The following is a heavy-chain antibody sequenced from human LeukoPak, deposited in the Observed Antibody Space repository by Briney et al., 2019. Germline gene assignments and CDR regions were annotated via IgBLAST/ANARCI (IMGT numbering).Heavy chain of an antibody. D-gene: IGHD2-21*02. V-gene: IGHV3-20*04. Sequence: GSLRLSCAASGFTFDDHAMSWVRQAPGKGLEWVSNINWSGAGTDYADSVKGRFSISRDNAKNSLYLQMSSLRAEDTALYYCARGYCGGDCYFDHWGQGTLVTVSS. J-gene: IGHJ4*02. CDR2: INWSGAGT. CDR1: GFTFDDHA. CDR3: ARGYCGGDCYFDH.